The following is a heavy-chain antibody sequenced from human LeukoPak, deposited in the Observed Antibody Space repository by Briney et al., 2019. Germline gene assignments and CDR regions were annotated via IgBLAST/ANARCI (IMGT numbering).Heavy chain of an antibody. CDR3: ARDSLLWFGELPGDY. CDR2: IKQDGSEK. CDR1: GFTFSSYW. V-gene: IGHV3-7*01. J-gene: IGHJ4*02. D-gene: IGHD3-10*01. Sequence: TGGSLRLPCAASGFTFSSYWMSWVRQAPGRGLEWVANIKQDGSEKYYVDSVKGRFTISRDNAKNSLYLQMNSLRAEDTAVYYCARDSLLWFGELPGDYWGQGTLVTVSS.